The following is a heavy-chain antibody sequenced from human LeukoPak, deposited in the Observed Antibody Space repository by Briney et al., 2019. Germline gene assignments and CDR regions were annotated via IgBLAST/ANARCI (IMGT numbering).Heavy chain of an antibody. CDR2: ICASEST. CDR1: GDSIGSGTFC. D-gene: IGHD3-10*01. Sequence: SETLSLTCPVSGDSIGSGTFCWNWVRQPAGTGLEWIGRICASESTDYNPSLKSRVTIPLDTSKNQFSLRLTSVTAADTAVYYCARHGGMVRGFSDAFDIWGQGTMVTVSS. V-gene: IGHV4-61*02. CDR3: ARHGGMVRGFSDAFDI. J-gene: IGHJ3*02.